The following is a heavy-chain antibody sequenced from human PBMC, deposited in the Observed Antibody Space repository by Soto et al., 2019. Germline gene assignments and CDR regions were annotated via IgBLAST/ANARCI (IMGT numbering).Heavy chain of an antibody. V-gene: IGHV1-69*02. CDR2: IIPILGIA. CDR3: ARGGYYDILTGSLTTGGNQSTKQYYFDY. CDR1: GGTFSSYT. D-gene: IGHD3-9*01. Sequence: QVQLVQSGAEVKKPGSSVKVSCKASGGTFSSYTISWVRQAPGQGLEWMGRIIPILGIANYAQKFQGRVTITEEKSKGTAYMELSSLRCEDTAVYYCARGGYYDILTGSLTTGGNQSTKQYYFDYWGQGTLVTVSS. J-gene: IGHJ4*02.